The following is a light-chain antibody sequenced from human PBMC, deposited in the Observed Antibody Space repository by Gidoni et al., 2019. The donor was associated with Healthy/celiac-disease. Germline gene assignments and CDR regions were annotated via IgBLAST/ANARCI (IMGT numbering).Light chain of an antibody. CDR2: GAS. Sequence: EIVMPQSPATLSVSTGERAPLSCRASQSVSSNLDWYQQKPGQAPRRLIDGASTRATGIPARFSGSGSGTEFTLTNSRRQSEDFAVYYCQRYNNWPPEAFGPGTKVDIK. CDR1: QSVSSN. V-gene: IGKV3-15*01. CDR3: QRYNNWPPEA. J-gene: IGKJ3*01.